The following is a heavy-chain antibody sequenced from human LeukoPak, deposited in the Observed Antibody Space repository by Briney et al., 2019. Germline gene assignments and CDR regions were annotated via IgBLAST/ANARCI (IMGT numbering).Heavy chain of an antibody. Sequence: PSETLSLTCTVSGVSINSYYWGWIRQPPGKGLEWIGSIYYSGSTYYNASLQSRVTISIDTSKNQFSLRLNSVTAADTAMYYCAKSGGYGLIDYWGQGTRVTVSS. CDR1: GVSINSYY. CDR3: AKSGGYGLIDY. J-gene: IGHJ4*02. V-gene: IGHV4-39*01. CDR2: IYYSGST. D-gene: IGHD1-26*01.